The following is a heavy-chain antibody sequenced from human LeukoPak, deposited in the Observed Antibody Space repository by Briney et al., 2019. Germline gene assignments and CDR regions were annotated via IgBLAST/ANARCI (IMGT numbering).Heavy chain of an antibody. CDR1: GFTFSSYW. V-gene: IGHV3-7*01. J-gene: IGHJ6*02. CDR2: IKQDGSEK. Sequence: PGGSLRLSCAASGFTFSSYWMSWVRQAPGKGLEWVANIKQDGSEKYYVDSVKGRFTISRDNAKNSLYLQMNSLRAEDTAVYCCARCSSSSWYPHYYYYYGMDVWGQGTTVTVSS. CDR3: ARCSSSSWYPHYYYYYGMDV. D-gene: IGHD6-13*01.